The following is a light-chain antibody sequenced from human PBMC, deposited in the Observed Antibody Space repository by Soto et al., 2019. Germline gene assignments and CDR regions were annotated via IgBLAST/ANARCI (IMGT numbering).Light chain of an antibody. CDR1: QSVSRA. CDR2: ASS. CDR3: QQYNNWPPRYT. Sequence: IVLTQSPATLSVSPGASATLSCRASQSVSRALAWYQPVPGQAPRLLIYASSTRATGVPARFSGSGSGTRFTLTISSLQSEDFAVYYCQQYNNWPPRYTFGQGTKLQI. J-gene: IGKJ2*01. V-gene: IGKV3-15*01.